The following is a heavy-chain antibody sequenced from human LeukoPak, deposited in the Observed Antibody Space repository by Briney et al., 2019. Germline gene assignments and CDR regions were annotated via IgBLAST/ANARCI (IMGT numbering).Heavy chain of an antibody. CDR3: AREFDDLVVRPFDY. V-gene: IGHV3-30*04. CDR2: ISYDGSNK. Sequence: GGSLRLSCAASGFTFSSYAMHWVRQAPGKGLEWVAVISYDGSNKYYADSVKGRFTISRDNSKNTLYLQMNSLRAEDTAVYYCAREFDDLVVRPFDYWGQGTLVTVSS. D-gene: IGHD5-12*01. J-gene: IGHJ4*02. CDR1: GFTFSSYA.